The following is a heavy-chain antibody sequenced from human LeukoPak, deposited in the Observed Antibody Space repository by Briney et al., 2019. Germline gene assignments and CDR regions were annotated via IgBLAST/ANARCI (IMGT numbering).Heavy chain of an antibody. D-gene: IGHD6-19*01. CDR3: ARDIKAVAGLVVPVDAFDI. Sequence: GASVKVSCKASGGTFSSYAISWVRQAPGQGLEWMGGIIPIFGIANYAQKFQGRVTITTDESTSTAYMELGSLRSEDTAVYYCARDIKAVAGLVVPVDAFDIWGQGTMVTVSS. V-gene: IGHV1-69*05. CDR2: IIPIFGIA. J-gene: IGHJ3*02. CDR1: GGTFSSYA.